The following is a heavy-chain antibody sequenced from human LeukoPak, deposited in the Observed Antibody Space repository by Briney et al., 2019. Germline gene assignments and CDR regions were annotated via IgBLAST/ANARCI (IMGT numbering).Heavy chain of an antibody. CDR3: ARGFYGDFYFDY. V-gene: IGHV4-30-2*01. CDR2: IYHSGST. J-gene: IGHJ4*02. D-gene: IGHD4-17*01. CDR1: GGSISSGGYY. Sequence: SQTLSLTCTVSGGSISSGGYYWSWIRQHPGKGLEWIGYIYHSGSTYYNPSLKSRVTISVDRSKNQFSLKLSSVTAADTAVYYCARGFYGDFYFDYWGQGTLVTVSS.